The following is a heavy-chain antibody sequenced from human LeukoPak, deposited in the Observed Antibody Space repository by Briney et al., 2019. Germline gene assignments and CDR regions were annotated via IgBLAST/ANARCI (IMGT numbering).Heavy chain of an antibody. CDR1: GYTFISYF. CDR2: INPSGGST. Sequence: ASVQVSCKASGYTFISYFIHWVRQAPGQGLEWMGIINPSGGSTRYAQKFQGRVTMTRDTSTSTVYTEMSSLRSEDTAVYYCARSGGDAIRPFDYWGQGTLVTVSS. J-gene: IGHJ4*02. V-gene: IGHV1-46*01. D-gene: IGHD2-21*02. CDR3: ARSGGDAIRPFDY.